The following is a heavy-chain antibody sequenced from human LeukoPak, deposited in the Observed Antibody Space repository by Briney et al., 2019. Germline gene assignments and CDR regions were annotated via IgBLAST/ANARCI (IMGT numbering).Heavy chain of an antibody. CDR1: GFNFSTYW. V-gene: IGHV3-7*01. CDR2: IKQDGSEK. D-gene: IGHD6-13*01. J-gene: IGHJ5*02. Sequence: GGSLRLSCAASGFNFSTYWMSWVGQAPGKGLDWVANIKQDGSEKYYVDSVKGRFTISRDNAKNSLYLQMNSLRAEDTAVYYCARWGSSWGNWFDPWGQGTLVTVSS. CDR3: ARWGSSWGNWFDP.